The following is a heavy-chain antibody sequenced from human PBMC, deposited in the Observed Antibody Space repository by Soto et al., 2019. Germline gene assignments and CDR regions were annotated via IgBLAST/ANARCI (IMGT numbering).Heavy chain of an antibody. D-gene: IGHD3-22*01. J-gene: IGHJ4*02. CDR1: GCSIRSYS. V-gene: IGHV4-59*12. Sequence: SETLSLSCTVSGCSIRSYSWSWIRQPPGNGLEWIGYIYYSGSTNYNPSLKSRVTISVDTSKNQFSLKLSSVTAADTAVYYCARGESGFYYDSSGYPHHWGQGTLVTVS. CDR2: IYYSGST. CDR3: ARGESGFYYDSSGYPHH.